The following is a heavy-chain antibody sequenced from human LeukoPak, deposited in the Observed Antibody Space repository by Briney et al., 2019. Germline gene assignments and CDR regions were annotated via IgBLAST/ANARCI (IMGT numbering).Heavy chain of an antibody. J-gene: IGHJ4*02. Sequence: PGGSLRLSCAVSGFSLSGYWMTWVRQAPGKGLEWVANIKQDGSEKNYVDSVKGRFTISRDNDENSLFLQMNSLRVEDTAVYYCAREWQGGIAAAGTRIEGDYWGQGTLVAVSS. CDR3: AREWQGGIAAAGTRIEGDY. V-gene: IGHV3-7*01. CDR1: GFSLSGYW. CDR2: IKQDGSEK. D-gene: IGHD6-13*01.